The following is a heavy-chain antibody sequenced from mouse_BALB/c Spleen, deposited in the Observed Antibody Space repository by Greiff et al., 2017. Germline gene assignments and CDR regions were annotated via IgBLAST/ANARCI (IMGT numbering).Heavy chain of an antibody. Sequence: EVQLVESGGGLVKPGGSLKLSCAASGFAFSSYDMSWVRQTPEKRLEWVAYISSGGGSTYYPDTVKGRFTISRDNAKNTLYLQMSSLKSEDTAMYYCARHGCTTVVANGYFDVWGAGTTVTVSS. J-gene: IGHJ1*01. V-gene: IGHV5-12-1*01. CDR2: ISSGGGST. CDR3: ARHGCTTVVANGYFDV. CDR1: GFAFSSYD. D-gene: IGHD1-1*01.